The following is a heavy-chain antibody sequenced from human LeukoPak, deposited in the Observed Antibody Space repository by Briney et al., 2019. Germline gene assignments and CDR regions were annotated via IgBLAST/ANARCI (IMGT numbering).Heavy chain of an antibody. J-gene: IGHJ4*02. V-gene: IGHV3-15*07. CDR2: IKSKTDGGTT. Sequence: PGGSLRLSCAASGFTFSNAWMNWVRQAPGKGLEWVGRIKSKTDGGTTDYAAPVKGRFTISRDDSKNTLYLQMNSLKTEDTAVYYCTTGEYSSSWYYFDNWGQGTLVTVSS. D-gene: IGHD6-13*01. CDR1: GFTFSNAW. CDR3: TTGEYSSSWYYFDN.